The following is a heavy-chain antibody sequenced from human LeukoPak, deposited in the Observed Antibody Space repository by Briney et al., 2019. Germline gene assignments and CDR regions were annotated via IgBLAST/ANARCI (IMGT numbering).Heavy chain of an antibody. Sequence: PSETLSLTCTVSGGSISSYYWSWIRQPPGKGLEWIGEINHSGSTNYNPSLKSRATISVDTSKNQFSLKLSSATAADTAVYYCANNLGATLSAFDIWGQGTMVTVSS. CDR3: ANNLGATLSAFDI. J-gene: IGHJ3*02. CDR2: INHSGST. V-gene: IGHV4-34*01. D-gene: IGHD1-26*01. CDR1: GGSISSYY.